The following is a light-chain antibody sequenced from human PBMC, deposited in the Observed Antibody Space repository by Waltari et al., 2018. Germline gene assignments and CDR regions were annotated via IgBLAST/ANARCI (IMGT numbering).Light chain of an antibody. J-gene: IGKJ2*01. V-gene: IGKV3-20*01. Sequence: DIVLRPSPGTLSLSPGERATLSCRASQHVSSTSLVWYQQKPGQAPTLLIYGAFSRASGTPDRFSGRGSGTDFTLTISRLEPDDFAVYFCQFLDSSPPYPFGQGTKLEI. CDR3: QFLDSSPPYP. CDR1: QHVSSTS. CDR2: GAF.